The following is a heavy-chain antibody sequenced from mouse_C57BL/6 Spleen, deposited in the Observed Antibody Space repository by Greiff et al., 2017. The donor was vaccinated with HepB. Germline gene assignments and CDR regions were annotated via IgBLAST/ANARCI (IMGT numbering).Heavy chain of an antibody. D-gene: IGHD1-1*01. Sequence: EVQGVESGAELVRPGSSVKMSCKTSGYTFTSYGINWVKQRPGQGLEWIGYIYIGNGYTEYNEKFKGKATLTSDTSSSTAYMQLSSLTSEDSAIYFCARRSHYYGSSYWYFDVWGTGTTVTVSS. J-gene: IGHJ1*03. CDR3: ARRSHYYGSSYWYFDV. CDR2: IYIGNGYT. V-gene: IGHV1-58*01. CDR1: GYTFTSYG.